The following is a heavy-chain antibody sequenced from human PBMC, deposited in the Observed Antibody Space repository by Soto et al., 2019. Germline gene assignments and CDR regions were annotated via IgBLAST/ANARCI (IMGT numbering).Heavy chain of an antibody. V-gene: IGHV3-21*01. D-gene: IGHD4-4*01. J-gene: IGHJ4*02. CDR3: ARGFGNYGYFDY. CDR2: VSSTSNYI. Sequence: EVQLMESGGGLVKPGESLRLSCAASGFAFDTYTMNWVRQAPGKGLEWVSSVSSTSNYIYYADSVKGRFTISRDNAKNSLYLQMNSLRAVDTAVYFCARGFGNYGYFDYWGQGTLVTVSS. CDR1: GFAFDTYT.